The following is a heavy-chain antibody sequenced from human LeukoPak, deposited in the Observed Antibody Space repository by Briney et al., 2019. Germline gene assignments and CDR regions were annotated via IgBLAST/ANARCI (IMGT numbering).Heavy chain of an antibody. D-gene: IGHD5-12*01. CDR2: IYHSGST. Sequence: PSETLSLTCTVSGGSVSSGSYYWSWIRQPPGKVLEWIGYIYHSGSTYYNPSLKSRVTISVDTSKSQFSLNLSSVTAADTAVYYCARAHSGYDLDYWGQGTLVTVSS. V-gene: IGHV4-31*03. CDR3: ARAHSGYDLDY. CDR1: GGSVSSGSYY. J-gene: IGHJ4*02.